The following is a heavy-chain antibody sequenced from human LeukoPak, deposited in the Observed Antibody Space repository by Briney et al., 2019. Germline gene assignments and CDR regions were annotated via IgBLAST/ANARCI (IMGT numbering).Heavy chain of an antibody. Sequence: PGGSLRLSCAASGFTFSIYSMNWVRQAPGKGLEWVSSISSSRSYIYYADSVKGRFTISRDNAKNSLYLQMNSLRAEDTAVYYCARAGDYYDSSGLSCLDAFHMWGQGTMVTVSS. CDR2: ISSSRSYI. CDR1: GFTFSIYS. V-gene: IGHV3-21*01. D-gene: IGHD3-22*01. J-gene: IGHJ3*02. CDR3: ARAGDYYDSSGLSCLDAFHM.